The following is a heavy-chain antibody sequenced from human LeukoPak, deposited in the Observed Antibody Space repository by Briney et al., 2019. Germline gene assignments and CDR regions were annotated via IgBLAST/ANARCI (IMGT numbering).Heavy chain of an antibody. J-gene: IGHJ4*02. CDR1: GFTFSKSW. Sequence: GGSLRLSCAASGFTFSKSWMSWLRQAPEKGLEWVANIKEDGSAKYYVDSVKGRFTISRDNAKNSLYLQMNSLRAEDTAVYYCAKDDEGYYWGQGILVTVSS. CDR2: IKEDGSAK. D-gene: IGHD3-3*01. V-gene: IGHV3-7*04. CDR3: AKDDEGYY.